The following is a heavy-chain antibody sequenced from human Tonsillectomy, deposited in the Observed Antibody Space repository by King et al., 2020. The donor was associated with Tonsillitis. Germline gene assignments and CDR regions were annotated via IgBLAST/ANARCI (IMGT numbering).Heavy chain of an antibody. CDR1: GGSISPYY. CDR2: IYYSGST. V-gene: IGHV4-59*01. Sequence: PLQESGPGLVKPSETLSLTCTVSGGSISPYYWSWIRQPPGKGVEWIGDIYYSGSTSYNPSLSSRVTISIDTSKSQFSLNMNSVSAADTAVYYCARVYTYGNSQKWFDPWGQGTLVTVSS. CDR3: ARVYTYGNSQKWFDP. J-gene: IGHJ5*02. D-gene: IGHD2/OR15-2a*01.